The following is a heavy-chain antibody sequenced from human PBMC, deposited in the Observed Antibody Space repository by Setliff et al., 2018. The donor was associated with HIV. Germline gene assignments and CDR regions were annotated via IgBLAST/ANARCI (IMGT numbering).Heavy chain of an antibody. CDR1: GGSISSGGYY. Sequence: SETLSLTCTVSGGSISSGGYYWSWIRQHPGKGLEWIGYVYYSGRSNTKYTKYNPSLRGRVTLSIDTSKSQFSLNLTSTTAADTAVYYCATGWDTLLNPWGQGTLVTVSS. CDR3: ATGWDTLLNP. CDR2: VYYSGRSNTKYT. V-gene: IGHV4-61*08. D-gene: IGHD1-26*01. J-gene: IGHJ5*02.